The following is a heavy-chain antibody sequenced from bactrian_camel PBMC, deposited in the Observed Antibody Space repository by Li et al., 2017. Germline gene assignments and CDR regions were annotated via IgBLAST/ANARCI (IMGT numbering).Heavy chain of an antibody. CDR3: ATPGCYSGSWCLPSPY. J-gene: IGHJ4*01. V-gene: IGHV3S28*01. CDR1: GFAFNTYF. Sequence: QLVESGGGLVQPGGSLRLSCATSGFAFNTYFMSWVRQAPGKEIEWVSTSALGDATYYADSVKGRFTISRDNAKNTLYLQLNSLKTEDTAMYFCATPGCYSGSWCLPSPYWGQGTQVTVS. CDR2: SALGDAT. D-gene: IGHD3*01.